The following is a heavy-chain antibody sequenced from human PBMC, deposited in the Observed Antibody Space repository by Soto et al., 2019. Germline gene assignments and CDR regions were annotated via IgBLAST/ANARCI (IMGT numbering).Heavy chain of an antibody. Sequence: WGSLRLSCAASGFTFDDYAMHWVRQAPGKGLEWVSSISSSSSYTYYADSVKGRFTISRDNAKNSLYLQMNSLRAEDTAVYYCARKDIVVVPPASYYYYLDVWGKGTTVTVSS. J-gene: IGHJ6*03. CDR1: GFTFDDYA. CDR3: ARKDIVVVPPASYYYYLDV. CDR2: ISSSSSYT. D-gene: IGHD2-2*01. V-gene: IGHV3-21*01.